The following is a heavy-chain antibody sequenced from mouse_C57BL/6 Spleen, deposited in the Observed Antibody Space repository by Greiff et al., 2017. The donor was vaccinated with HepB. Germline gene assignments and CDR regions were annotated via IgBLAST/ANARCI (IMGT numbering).Heavy chain of an antibody. Sequence: VQLQQSGPELVKPGASVKLSCKASGYTFTSYDINWVKQRPGQGLEWIGWIYPRDGSTKYNEKFKGKATLTVDTSSSTAYMELHSLTSEDSAVYVCARGDYYGSSLWYFDVWGTGTTVTVSS. CDR3: ARGDYYGSSLWYFDV. J-gene: IGHJ1*03. D-gene: IGHD1-1*01. V-gene: IGHV1-85*01. CDR2: IYPRDGST. CDR1: GYTFTSYD.